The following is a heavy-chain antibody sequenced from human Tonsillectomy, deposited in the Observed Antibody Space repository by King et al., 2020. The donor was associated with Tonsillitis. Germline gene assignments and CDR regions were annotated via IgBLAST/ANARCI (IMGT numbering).Heavy chain of an antibody. Sequence: VQLVESGGGVVRPGGSLRLSCAASGFTFGDYGMSWVRQAPGKGLEWVSGINWNGGSTGYADSVKGRFTISRDNAKNSLYLQMNSLRAEDTALYYCARVGMTYYYDSSGYYPFDYWGQGTLVTVSS. CDR2: INWNGGST. CDR1: GFTFGDYG. CDR3: ARVGMTYYYDSSGYYPFDY. D-gene: IGHD3-22*01. V-gene: IGHV3-20*04. J-gene: IGHJ4*02.